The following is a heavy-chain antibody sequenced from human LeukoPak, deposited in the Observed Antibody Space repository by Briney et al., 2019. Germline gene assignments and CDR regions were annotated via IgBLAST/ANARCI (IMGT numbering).Heavy chain of an antibody. CDR3: AKAGNSGYDWGYYMDV. Sequence: GGSLRLSCAASGFTFSSYWMSWVRQAPGKGLEWVAVISYDGSNKYYADSVKGRFTISRDNSKNTLYLQMNSLRAEDTAVCYCAKAGNSGYDWGYYMDVWGKGTTVTVSS. CDR2: ISYDGSNK. CDR1: GFTFSSYW. J-gene: IGHJ6*03. V-gene: IGHV3-30*18. D-gene: IGHD5-12*01.